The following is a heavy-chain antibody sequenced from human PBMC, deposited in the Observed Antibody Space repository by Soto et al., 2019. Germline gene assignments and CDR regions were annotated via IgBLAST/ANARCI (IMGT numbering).Heavy chain of an antibody. V-gene: IGHV3-23*01. CDR2: ISISGGST. CDR3: ARAPPGPSPRWDV. D-gene: IGHD3-10*01. Sequence: GGSLRLSCAASGFTFSSYAMSWVRQAPGKGLEWVSSISISGGSTYSTDSVKGRFTISRDSSKNTLYLQMNSLRAEDTAVYYCARAPPGPSPRWDVWGQGTTVTVSS. J-gene: IGHJ6*02. CDR1: GFTFSSYA.